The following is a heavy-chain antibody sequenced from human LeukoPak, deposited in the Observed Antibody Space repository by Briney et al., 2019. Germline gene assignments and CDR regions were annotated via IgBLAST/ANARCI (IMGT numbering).Heavy chain of an antibody. Sequence: SETLSLTCTVSGGSIKSYYWSWIRQPPGKGLEWIGYIYYSGSTNYNPSLKSRVTISVDTSKNQFSLKLSSVTAADTAVYYCARGGLGRYQFDPWGQGTLVTVSS. V-gene: IGHV4-59*01. D-gene: IGHD2-15*01. CDR2: IYYSGST. CDR1: GGSIKSYY. J-gene: IGHJ5*02. CDR3: ARGGLGRYQFDP.